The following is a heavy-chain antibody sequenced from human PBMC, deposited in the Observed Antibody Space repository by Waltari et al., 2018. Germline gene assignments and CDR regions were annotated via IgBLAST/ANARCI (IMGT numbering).Heavy chain of an antibody. J-gene: IGHJ5*02. V-gene: IGHV4-39*01. Sequence: QLQLQESGPGLVKPSETLSLTCTVSGGSISSSNYYWGWIRQPPGKGLEWIGSIYYSGSTYYNPSLKSRVTISVDTSKNQFYLKLNSVTAADTAVHYCARSGYYDSSGYYWWFDPGAREPWSPSPQ. CDR1: GGSISSSNYY. CDR2: IYYSGST. CDR3: ARSGYYDSSGYYWWFDP. D-gene: IGHD3-22*01.